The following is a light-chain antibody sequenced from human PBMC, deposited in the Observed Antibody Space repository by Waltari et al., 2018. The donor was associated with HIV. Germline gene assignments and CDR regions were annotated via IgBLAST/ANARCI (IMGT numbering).Light chain of an antibody. V-gene: IGLV2-14*01. J-gene: IGLJ1*01. CDR2: EVS. Sequence: QSALTQPASVSGSPGQSITISCTGTSSDVGGYNYVSWYQQHPGKAPKHMIYEVSNRPSGVSNRFSGSKSGNTASLTISGLQAEDEADYYCSSYTSSSTVFGTGTKVTVL. CDR3: SSYTSSSTV. CDR1: SSDVGGYNY.